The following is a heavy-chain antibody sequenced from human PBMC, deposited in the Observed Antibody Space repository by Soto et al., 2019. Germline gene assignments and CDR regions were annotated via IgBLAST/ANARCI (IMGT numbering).Heavy chain of an antibody. CDR1: GFTFTSHN. V-gene: IGHV3-21*02. CDR3: ARELSTMGRAYH. Sequence: EVQLVESGGGLVKPGGSLRLSCAASGFTFTSHNIYWFRQAPGKGLEWVSSISPYDHSFYYADSVKGRFTVYKDNAKSSVYLQMDSLRAEDTAIYYCARELSTMGRAYHWGQGTLVTVSS. J-gene: IGHJ4*02. D-gene: IGHD3-10*01. CDR2: ISPYDHSF.